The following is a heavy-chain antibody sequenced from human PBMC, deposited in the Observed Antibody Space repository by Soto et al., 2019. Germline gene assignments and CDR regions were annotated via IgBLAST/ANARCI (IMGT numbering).Heavy chain of an antibody. CDR3: AREGYCSSTSCSKYGMDV. V-gene: IGHV1-69*01. D-gene: IGHD2-2*01. J-gene: IGHJ6*02. CDR1: GGTFSSYA. CDR2: IIPIFGTA. Sequence: QVQLVQSGAEVKKPGSSVKVTCKASGGTFSSYAISWVRQAPGQGLEWMGGIIPIFGTANYAQKFQGRVTITADESTSTADMELSSLRSEDTAVYYCAREGYCSSTSCSKYGMDVWVQGTTVTVSS.